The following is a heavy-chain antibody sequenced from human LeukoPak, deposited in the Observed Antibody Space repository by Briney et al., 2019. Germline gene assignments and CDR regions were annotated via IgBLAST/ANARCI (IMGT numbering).Heavy chain of an antibody. J-gene: IGHJ4*02. CDR2: IKSEIDGETT. V-gene: IGHV3-15*07. D-gene: IGHD2-21*01. Sequence: GGSLRLSCAASGFTFSNTWMNWVRQAPGKGLEWVGRIKSEIDGETTEYAAPVKDRFSISRDDSKSMMYLQMNSLKTEDTAVYYCITPLPYSAQGGQGTLVTVSS. CDR3: ITPLPYSAQ. CDR1: GFTFSNTW.